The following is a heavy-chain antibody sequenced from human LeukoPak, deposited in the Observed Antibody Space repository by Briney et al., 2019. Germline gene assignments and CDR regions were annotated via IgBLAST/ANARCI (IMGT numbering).Heavy chain of an antibody. Sequence: QSGGSLRLSCAASGFTFSSYAMSWVRQAPGKGLEWVSGISGSGGNTYYADSVKGRFTISRDNSKNTLHLQMNSLRAEDTAVYYCAKKTCEYGDASSPDYWGQGTLVTVSS. CDR3: AKKTCEYGDASSPDY. CDR2: ISGSGGNT. D-gene: IGHD4-17*01. J-gene: IGHJ4*02. CDR1: GFTFSSYA. V-gene: IGHV3-23*01.